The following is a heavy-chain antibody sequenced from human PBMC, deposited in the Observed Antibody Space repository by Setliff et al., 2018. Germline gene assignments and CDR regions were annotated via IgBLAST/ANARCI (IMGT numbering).Heavy chain of an antibody. D-gene: IGHD2-15*01. Sequence: PGESLKISCKGSGYSFTSYWIGWVRQMPGKGLEWMGIIYPGDSDTRYSPSFRGQVTISADKSISTAYLQWSSLKASDTAMYYCARPQTGYSGGTCCPDAFDMWGQGTVVTVSS. CDR2: IYPGDSDT. CDR3: ARPQTGYSGGTCCPDAFDM. J-gene: IGHJ3*02. V-gene: IGHV5-51*01. CDR1: GYSFTSYW.